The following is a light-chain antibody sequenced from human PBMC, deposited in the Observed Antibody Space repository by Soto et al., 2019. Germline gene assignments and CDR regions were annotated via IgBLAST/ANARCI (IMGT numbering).Light chain of an antibody. CDR3: QQYYKLPYT. J-gene: IGKJ2*01. V-gene: IGKV3-15*01. CDR2: GAS. CDR1: QSVSGN. Sequence: EIVMTQSPATLSVSPGERATLSCRASQSVSGNLAWYQQKRGQAPRLLIYGASARATDIPARFSGSGSGTEFTLTISSLQSEDFAVYYCQQYYKLPYTFGQGTRLEIK.